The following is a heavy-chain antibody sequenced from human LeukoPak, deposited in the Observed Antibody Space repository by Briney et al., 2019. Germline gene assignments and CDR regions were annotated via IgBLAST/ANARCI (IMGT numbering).Heavy chain of an antibody. V-gene: IGHV1-18*01. Sequence: EASVKVSCKASGYTFPSKGISWVRQAPGQGLEWMGWVSAFSGNTNYAQKLQGRVTMTTDTSTTTAYMELRSLTSDDTAVYYCARGVDHRFDSWGQGTLVTVSS. CDR1: GYTFPSKG. J-gene: IGHJ5*01. D-gene: IGHD1-14*01. CDR2: VSAFSGNT. CDR3: ARGVDHRFDS.